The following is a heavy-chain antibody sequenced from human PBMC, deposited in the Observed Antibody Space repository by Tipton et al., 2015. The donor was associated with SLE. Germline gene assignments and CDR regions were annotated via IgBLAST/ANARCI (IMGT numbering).Heavy chain of an antibody. Sequence: GLVKPSETLSLTCSVSGDSISSSIYYWGWIRQPPGRGLEWIGSVYYTGRTYYSPSLKSRLTLSIDTSKNQFSLRLNSVTAADTAVYYCARGDSFDYWGQGTQVTVSS. V-gene: IGHV4-39*07. CDR2: VYYTGRT. CDR3: ARGDSFDY. J-gene: IGHJ4*02. CDR1: GDSISSSIYY.